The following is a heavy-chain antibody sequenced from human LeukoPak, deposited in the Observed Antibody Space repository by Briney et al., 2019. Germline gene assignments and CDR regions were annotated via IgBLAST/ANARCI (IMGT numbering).Heavy chain of an antibody. J-gene: IGHJ4*02. Sequence: GASVKVSCKASGYTFTGYYMHWVRQAPGQGLEWMGWINPNSGGTNYAQKFQGRVTMTRDTSISTAYMELSRLRSDDTAVYYCARELIAGSRPFDYWGQGTLVTVSS. D-gene: IGHD6-13*01. CDR2: INPNSGGT. CDR1: GYTFTGYY. CDR3: ARELIAGSRPFDY. V-gene: IGHV1-2*02.